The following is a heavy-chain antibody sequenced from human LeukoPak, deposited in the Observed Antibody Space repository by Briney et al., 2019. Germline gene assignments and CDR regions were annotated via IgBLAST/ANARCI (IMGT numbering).Heavy chain of an antibody. D-gene: IGHD2-8*01. Sequence: SETLSLTCAVYGGSFSGYYWSWIRQPPGKGLEWIGEINHSGSTNYNPSLKSRVTISVGTSKNQFSLRLSSVTAADTAVYYCARGWSRDAFDIWGQGTMVTVSS. CDR3: ARGWSRDAFDI. V-gene: IGHV4-34*01. CDR1: GGSFSGYY. J-gene: IGHJ3*02. CDR2: INHSGST.